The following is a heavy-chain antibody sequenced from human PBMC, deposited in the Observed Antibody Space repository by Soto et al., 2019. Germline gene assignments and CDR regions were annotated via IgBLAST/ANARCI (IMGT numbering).Heavy chain of an antibody. V-gene: IGHV4-34*01. CDR1: GGSFSGYY. CDR2: INHSGGT. D-gene: IGHD5-18*01. CDR3: ARVRQLWLPNAFDI. Sequence: QVQLQQWGAGLLKPSETLSLTCAVYGGSFSGYYWSWIRQPPGKGLEWIGEINHSGGTNYNPSLKGRDTISVDTSKNQFSLKLRSVTAADRAVYYCARVRQLWLPNAFDIWGQGTMVTVSS. J-gene: IGHJ3*02.